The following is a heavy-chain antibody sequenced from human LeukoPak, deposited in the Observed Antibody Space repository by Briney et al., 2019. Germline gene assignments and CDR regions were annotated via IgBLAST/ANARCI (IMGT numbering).Heavy chain of an antibody. Sequence: GGSLRLSWAASGLTFSSYKMNWVRQAPGKGREWDSYISGSSSSIFYADSVKGRFTISRDNAKKSLYLQMSSLRVEDTAVYYCASWAGNTQSDSWSGPFDYWGQGTLVTVSS. CDR1: GLTFSSYK. V-gene: IGHV3-48*01. J-gene: IGHJ4*02. D-gene: IGHD3-3*01. CDR3: ASWAGNTQSDSWSGPFDY. CDR2: ISGSSSSI.